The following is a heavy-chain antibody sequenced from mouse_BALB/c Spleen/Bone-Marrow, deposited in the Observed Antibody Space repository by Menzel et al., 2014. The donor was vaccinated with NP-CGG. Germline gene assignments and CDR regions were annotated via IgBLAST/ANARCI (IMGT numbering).Heavy chain of an antibody. CDR2: IYPGSGST. J-gene: IGHJ3*01. Sequence: QVQLQQSGAELVRPGASVKLSCKTSGYIFTSYWIHWVKQRSGQGLEWIARIYPGSGSTYYNEKFEGKATLTADKSSSXAYMQLSSLKSEDSAVYFCASGVTTGWFVYWGQGTLVTVSA. CDR3: ASGVTTGWFVY. D-gene: IGHD2-2*01. CDR1: GYIFTSYW. V-gene: IGHV1-76*01.